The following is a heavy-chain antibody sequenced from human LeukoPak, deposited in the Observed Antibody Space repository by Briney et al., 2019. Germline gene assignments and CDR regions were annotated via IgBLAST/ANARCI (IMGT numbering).Heavy chain of an antibody. CDR1: GGSFSGYY. Sequence: SETLSLTCVVYGGSFSGYYWSWIRQPPGKGLEWIGEINHSGSTNYNPSLKSRVTISVDTSKNQSSLKLSSVTAADTAVYYCARGRFGIPVLDYWGQGTLVTVSS. D-gene: IGHD3-9*01. CDR2: INHSGST. CDR3: ARGRFGIPVLDY. V-gene: IGHV4-34*01. J-gene: IGHJ4*02.